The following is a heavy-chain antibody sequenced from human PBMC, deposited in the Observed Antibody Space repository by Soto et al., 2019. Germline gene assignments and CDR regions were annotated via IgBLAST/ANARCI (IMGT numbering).Heavy chain of an antibody. J-gene: IGHJ5*02. V-gene: IGHV1-8*01. Sequence: ASVDVTCKASGHSFTNNDVTWVRQASGQGLGWMGWMNPGSGDTGYAQKFQGKVTITRDSCIASAYMELSSLRSDDTAIYYWARMATCGSLNWFEPWGQGALVT. D-gene: IGHD3-10*01. CDR1: GHSFTNND. CDR2: MNPGSGDT. CDR3: ARMATCGSLNWFEP.